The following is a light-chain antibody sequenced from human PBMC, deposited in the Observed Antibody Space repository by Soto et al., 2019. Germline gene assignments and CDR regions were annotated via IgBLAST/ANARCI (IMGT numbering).Light chain of an antibody. Sequence: QSALTQPPSASGSLGLSVTIPCTGTSSDVGAYNFVSWYQQHPGKAPKLMIYEVNKRPSGVPDRFSGSKSGNTASLTVSGLQTEDEADYYCSSFAGSNNLEVFGGGTKLTVL. CDR1: SSDVGAYNF. V-gene: IGLV2-8*01. CDR2: EVN. J-gene: IGLJ2*01. CDR3: SSFAGSNNLEV.